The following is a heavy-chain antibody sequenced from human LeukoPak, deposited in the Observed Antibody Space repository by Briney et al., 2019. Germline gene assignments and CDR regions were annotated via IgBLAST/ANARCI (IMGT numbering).Heavy chain of an antibody. CDR1: GFTFSSYS. D-gene: IGHD6-13*01. CDR3: AKDSSSFPGHGWFDP. CDR2: ISSSSSYI. V-gene: IGHV3-21*04. J-gene: IGHJ5*02. Sequence: GGSLRLSCAASGFTFSSYSMNWVRQAPGKGLEWVSSISSSSSYIYYADSVKGRFTISRDNAKNSLYLQMNSLRAEDTAVYYCAKDSSSFPGHGWFDPWGQGTLATVSS.